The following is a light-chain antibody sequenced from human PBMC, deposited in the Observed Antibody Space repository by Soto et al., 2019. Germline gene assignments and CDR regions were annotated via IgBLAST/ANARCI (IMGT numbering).Light chain of an antibody. CDR3: QRTCSPPYT. J-gene: IGKJ2*01. CDR1: QSISNS. Sequence: DIQMTQSLSSLSASVGDTVTITCRACQSISNSLSWYQQKQGNAPKFLFYVASTLQRGVPSRCSGSGSGTDFTLTISSLQPEDGATYYCQRTCSPPYTFGQWTKLEIK. CDR2: VAS. V-gene: IGKV1-39*01.